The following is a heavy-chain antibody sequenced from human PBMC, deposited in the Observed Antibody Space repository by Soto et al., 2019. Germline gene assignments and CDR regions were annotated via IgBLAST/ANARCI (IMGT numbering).Heavy chain of an antibody. CDR3: ARGISKGGSSDYYYYYMDV. D-gene: IGHD3-10*01. J-gene: IGHJ6*03. V-gene: IGHV4-59*08. Sequence: SETLSLTCTVSGGSISSYYWSWTRQPPGKGLEWIGYIYYSGSTNYNPSLKSRVTISVDTSKNQFSLKLSSVTAADTAVYYCARGISKGGSSDYYYYYMDVWGKGTTVTVSS. CDR1: GGSISSYY. CDR2: IYYSGST.